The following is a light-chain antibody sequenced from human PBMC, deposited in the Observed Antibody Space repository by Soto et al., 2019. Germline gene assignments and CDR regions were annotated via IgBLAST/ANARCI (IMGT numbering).Light chain of an antibody. V-gene: IGLV2-14*03. J-gene: IGLJ2*01. CDR3: SSSTTSTTRV. Sequence: QSALTQPASVSGSPVQSITISCAGTSSDVGVYDFVSWYQQHPGKAPKLLIYDVNNRPAGISNRFSGSKSGNTASLTISGVQAEDEADYYCSSSTTSTTRVVGGGTKHTVL. CDR1: SSDVGVYDF. CDR2: DVN.